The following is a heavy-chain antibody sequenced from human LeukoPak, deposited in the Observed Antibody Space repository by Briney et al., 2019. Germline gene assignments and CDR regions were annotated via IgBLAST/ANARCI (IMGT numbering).Heavy chain of an antibody. J-gene: IGHJ4*02. Sequence: SETLSLTCTVSGGSISSSSYYWGWLRQPPGTGREWIGSIYYSGSTYYNPSLKSRVTISVDTSKNQFSLKLSSVTAADTAVYYCARHGYFGRTYYFDYWGQGTLVAVSS. CDR3: ARHGYFGRTYYFDY. CDR2: IYYSGST. CDR1: GGSISSSSYY. V-gene: IGHV4-39*01. D-gene: IGHD2-21*01.